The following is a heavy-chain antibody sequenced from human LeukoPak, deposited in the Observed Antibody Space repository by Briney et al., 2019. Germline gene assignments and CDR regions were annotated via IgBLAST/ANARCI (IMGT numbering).Heavy chain of an antibody. V-gene: IGHV4-39*01. J-gene: IGHJ3*02. CDR2: RYYSGST. CDR1: GGSISPSSHY. Sequence: SETLSLTCTVSGGSISPSSHYWGWVRQAPGKGLEWIGSRYYSGSTYYNPSLKSRVTISVDTSKSQFSLDLNCVTAADTAVYYCARHGAMRAAAAGAAFDIWGQGTMVTVSS. CDR3: ARHGAMRAAAAGAAFDI. D-gene: IGHD6-13*01.